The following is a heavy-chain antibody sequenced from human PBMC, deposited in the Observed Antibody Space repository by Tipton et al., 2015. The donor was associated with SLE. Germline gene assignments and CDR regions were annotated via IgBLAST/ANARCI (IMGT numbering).Heavy chain of an antibody. CDR1: GGSISSGGYY. CDR2: IYYSGNT. V-gene: IGHV4-31*03. J-gene: IGHJ6*04. D-gene: IGHD1-7*01. CDR3: ARATDWNLAPDV. Sequence: LTCTVSGGSISSGGYYWTWIRQLPGKGLEWIGYIYYSGNTYYNPSLGSRLTISVDTSKDQFSLRLTSVTAADTAVYYCARATDWNLAPDVWGKGTTVTVSS.